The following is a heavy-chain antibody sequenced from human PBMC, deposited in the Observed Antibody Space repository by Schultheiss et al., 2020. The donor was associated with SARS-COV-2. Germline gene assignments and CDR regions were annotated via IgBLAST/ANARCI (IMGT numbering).Heavy chain of an antibody. J-gene: IGHJ6*02. CDR1: GGTFSSYA. D-gene: IGHD3-9*01. Sequence: SVKVSCKASGGTFSSYAISWVRQAPGQGLVWMGGIIPIFSTANYAQKFQGRVTITADESTSTAYMELSSLRSEDTAVYYCARGGYDILTGYYEVYYYYGMDVWGQGTTVTVSS. V-gene: IGHV1-69*13. CDR2: IIPIFSTA. CDR3: ARGGYDILTGYYEVYYYYGMDV.